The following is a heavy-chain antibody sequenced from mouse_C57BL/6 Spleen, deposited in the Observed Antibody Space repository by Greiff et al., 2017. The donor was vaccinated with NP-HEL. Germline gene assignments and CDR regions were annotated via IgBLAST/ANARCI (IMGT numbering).Heavy chain of an antibody. CDR1: GFSLTSYG. Sequence: VQLQQSGPGLVQPSQSLSITCTVSGFSLTSYGVHWVRQSPGKGLEWLGVIWRGGSTDYNAAFMSRLSITKDNSKSQVFFKMNSLQADDTAIYYCAKNGDYDDYAMDYWGQGTSVTVSS. J-gene: IGHJ4*01. D-gene: IGHD2-4*01. CDR2: IWRGGST. V-gene: IGHV2-5*01. CDR3: AKNGDYDDYAMDY.